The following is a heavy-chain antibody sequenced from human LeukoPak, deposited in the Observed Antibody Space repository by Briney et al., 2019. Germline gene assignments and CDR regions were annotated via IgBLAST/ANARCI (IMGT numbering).Heavy chain of an antibody. CDR3: ARGLLDDFWSGYYTGFDY. D-gene: IGHD3-3*01. CDR2: INPSGGST. J-gene: IGHJ4*02. CDR1: GYTFTSYY. Sequence: HEASVKVSCKASGYTFTSYYMHWVRQAPGQGLEWMGIINPSGGSTSYAQKFQSRVTMTRDMSTSTVYMELSSLRSEDTAVYYCARGLLDDFWSGYYTGFDYWGQGTLVTVSS. V-gene: IGHV1-46*01.